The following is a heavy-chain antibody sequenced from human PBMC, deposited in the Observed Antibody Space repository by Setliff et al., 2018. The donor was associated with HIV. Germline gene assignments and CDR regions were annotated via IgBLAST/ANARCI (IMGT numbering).Heavy chain of an antibody. J-gene: IGHJ6*03. CDR3: ARDPSAEILTGYKSYYYYMDV. CDR2: IKQGGNDK. CDR1: QFAFKSYW. D-gene: IGHD3-9*01. V-gene: IGHV3-7*01. Sequence: PGGSLRLSCTASQFAFKSYWMTWVRQAPGKGLEWVATIKQGGNDKYYVDSVKGRFTISRDNAQNSLSLQMDNLRAEDTAVYYCARDPSAEILTGYKSYYYYMDVWGKGTTVTVSS.